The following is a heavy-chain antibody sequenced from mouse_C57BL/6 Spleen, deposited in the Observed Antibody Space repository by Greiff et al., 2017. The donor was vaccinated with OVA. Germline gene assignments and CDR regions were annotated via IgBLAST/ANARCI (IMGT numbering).Heavy chain of an antibody. Sequence: QVQLQQSGAELVRPGASVTLYCKASGYTFTDYEMHWVKQTPVHGLEWIGAIDPETGGTAYNQKFKGKAILTADKSSSTAYMELRSLTSEDSAVYYCTLPIYYYGSSYEDYWGQGTTLTVSS. V-gene: IGHV1-15*01. D-gene: IGHD1-1*01. J-gene: IGHJ2*01. CDR3: TLPIYYYGSSYEDY. CDR1: GYTFTDYE. CDR2: IDPETGGT.